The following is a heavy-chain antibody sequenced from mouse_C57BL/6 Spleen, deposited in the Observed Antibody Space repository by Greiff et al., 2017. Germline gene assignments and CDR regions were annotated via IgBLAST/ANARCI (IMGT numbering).Heavy chain of an antibody. CDR1: GYAFSSSW. CDR3: ARWVDPLAMDY. V-gene: IGHV1-82*01. Sequence: QVQLQQSGPELVKPGASVKISCKASGYAFSSSWMNWVKQRPGKGLEWIGRIYPGDGDTNYNGKFKGKATLTADKSSSTAYTQRSSLTSEDSAVYFCARWVDPLAMDYWGQGTSVTVSS. J-gene: IGHJ4*01. D-gene: IGHD6-1*01. CDR2: IYPGDGDT.